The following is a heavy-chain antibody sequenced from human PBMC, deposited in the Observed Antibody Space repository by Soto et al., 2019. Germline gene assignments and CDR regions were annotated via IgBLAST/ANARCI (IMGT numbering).Heavy chain of an antibody. J-gene: IGHJ5*02. V-gene: IGHV4-39*01. CDR1: GGSISSSSYY. CDR2: IYYSGST. Sequence: SETLSLTCTVSGGSISSSSYYWGWIRQPPGKGLEWIGSIYYSGSTYYNPSLKSRVTISVDTSKNQFSLKLSSVTAADTAVYYCARRYYDILTRLANWFDPWGQGTLVTVSS. CDR3: ARRYYDILTRLANWFDP. D-gene: IGHD3-9*01.